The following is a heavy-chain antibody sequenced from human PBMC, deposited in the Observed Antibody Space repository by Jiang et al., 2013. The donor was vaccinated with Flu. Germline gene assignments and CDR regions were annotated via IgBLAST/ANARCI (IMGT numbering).Heavy chain of an antibody. J-gene: IGHJ3*02. Sequence: PGLVKPSQTLSLTCTVSGGSISSGDYYWSWIRQLPGEGLEWIGYIYDSGSTYYNPSLNSRVTFSMNKSKNQFSLRLSSVTAADTATYYCARDNMMLVVGDALDIWGQGTMVTVSS. V-gene: IGHV4-31*03. CDR2: IYDSGST. CDR1: GGSISSGDYY. D-gene: IGHD3-22*01. CDR3: ARDNMMLVVGDALDI.